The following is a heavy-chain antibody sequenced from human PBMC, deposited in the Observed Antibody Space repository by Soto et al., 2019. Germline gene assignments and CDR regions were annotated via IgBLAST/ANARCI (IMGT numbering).Heavy chain of an antibody. CDR1: GFTFSSYA. D-gene: IGHD3-16*02. Sequence: GGSLRLSCAASGFTFSSYAMSWVRQAPGKGLEWVSAISGSGGSTYYADSVKGRFTISRDNSKNTLYLQMNSLRAEDTAVYYCAKDIGIRGSSTATLVDYWGQGTLVTVSS. J-gene: IGHJ4*02. CDR3: AKDIGIRGSSTATLVDY. V-gene: IGHV3-23*01. CDR2: ISGSGGST.